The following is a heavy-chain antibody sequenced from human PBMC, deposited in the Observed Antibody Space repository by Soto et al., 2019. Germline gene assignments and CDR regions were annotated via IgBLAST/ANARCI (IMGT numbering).Heavy chain of an antibody. D-gene: IGHD3-22*01. CDR2: ISGSGYST. CDR3: ARALPYPYDTDY. CDR1: GFTFKNYV. V-gene: IGHV3-23*01. J-gene: IGHJ4*02. Sequence: AGSLRLSCAGSGFTFKNYVMNWVRQAPGKGLEWVSAISGSGYSTDYADSVKGRFTISRDNAKNMLHLQMNSLRAEDTAVYYCARALPYPYDTDYCGQGLLVTLSS.